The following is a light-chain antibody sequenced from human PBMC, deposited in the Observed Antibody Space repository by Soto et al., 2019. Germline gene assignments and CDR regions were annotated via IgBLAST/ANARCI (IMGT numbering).Light chain of an antibody. CDR2: GAS. Sequence: EIVLTQSPGTLSLSPGERATLSCRASQSVSSSYLAWYQQKPGQAPRLLIYGASSRATGIPDRFSGSGSGTDFTLTISRLEPEDFVVYYCQQYGTPPFTFGPGTKVDIK. V-gene: IGKV3-20*01. CDR3: QQYGTPPFT. CDR1: QSVSSSY. J-gene: IGKJ3*01.